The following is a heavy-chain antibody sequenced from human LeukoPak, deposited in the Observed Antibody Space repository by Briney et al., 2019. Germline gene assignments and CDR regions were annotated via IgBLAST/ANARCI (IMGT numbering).Heavy chain of an antibody. J-gene: IGHJ4*02. V-gene: IGHV3-23*01. CDR2: ISGSGGST. CDR1: GFTFSGLP. CDR3: AKYPGSVGY. D-gene: IGHD3-10*01. Sequence: PGGSLSFSGEASGFTFSGLPRSWFPKAPGKGLEWVSAISGSGGSTYYADSVKGRFTISRDNSKNTLYLQMNSLRAEDTAVYYCAKYPGSVGYWGQGTLVTVSS.